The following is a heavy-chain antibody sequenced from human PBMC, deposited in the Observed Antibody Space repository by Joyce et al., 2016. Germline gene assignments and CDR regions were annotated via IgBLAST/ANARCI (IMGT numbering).Heavy chain of an antibody. CDR3: AVRAGTYSFDC. D-gene: IGHD1-1*01. CDR1: GLTFSDYS. Sequence: EVQLVGSGGGLVQPGGSLRLSCVASGLTFSDYSMNWVRQAQGKGLECVSYINSVSSSIYYADSVKGRFTISRDNAKNSLYLQMNSLGAEDTAVYYCAVRAGTYSFDCWGQGTLVTVSS. V-gene: IGHV3-48*04. CDR2: INSVSSSI. J-gene: IGHJ4*02.